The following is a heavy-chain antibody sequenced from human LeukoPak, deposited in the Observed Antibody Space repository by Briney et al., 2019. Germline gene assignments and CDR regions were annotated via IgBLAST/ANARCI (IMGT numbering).Heavy chain of an antibody. J-gene: IGHJ6*03. D-gene: IGHD1-26*01. CDR2: IWYDGSNK. V-gene: IGHV3-33*06. CDR3: AKDQAVGGLGWYSMDV. CDR1: GFTFSSYG. Sequence: PGRSLRLSCAASGFTFSSYGMHWVRQAPGKGLEWVAVIWYDGSNKYNADSVKGRFTSPEANSKNTLYLKMISVGAEDTSLYSCAKDQAVGGLGWYSMDVWGEGTTV.